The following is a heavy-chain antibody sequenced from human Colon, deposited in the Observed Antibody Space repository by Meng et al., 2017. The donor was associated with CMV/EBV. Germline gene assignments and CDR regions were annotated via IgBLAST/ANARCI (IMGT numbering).Heavy chain of an antibody. D-gene: IGHD3-10*01. V-gene: IGHV4-59*01. CDR2: VHHSGRT. Sequence: ETLSLTCTVSGASITYYYWGWIRQPPGKGMEWIGFVHHSGRTNYNPSLKSRLTMSVETSKNQFSLTLTSVTAADTAIYYCVRDSYSYGSDSYNWFDPWGQGTLVTVSS. J-gene: IGHJ5*02. CDR3: VRDSYSYGSDSYNWFDP. CDR1: GASITYYY.